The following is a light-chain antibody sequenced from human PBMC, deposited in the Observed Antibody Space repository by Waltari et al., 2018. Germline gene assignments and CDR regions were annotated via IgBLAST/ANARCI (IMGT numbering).Light chain of an antibody. J-gene: IGKJ1*01. CDR1: QSIGSR. CDR3: QQYDNYPWA. Sequence: DIQMTQSPATLSASEGDGLTITCRASQSIGSRLAWYQQKPGKAPKLLIYKTSSLESGVPPRFSGSGSGTEFTLTISSLQPDDFATYYCQQYDNYPWAFGQGTKVEV. V-gene: IGKV1-5*03. CDR2: KTS.